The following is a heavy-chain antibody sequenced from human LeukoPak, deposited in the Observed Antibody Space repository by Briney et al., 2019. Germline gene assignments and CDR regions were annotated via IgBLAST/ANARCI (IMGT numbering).Heavy chain of an antibody. J-gene: IGHJ4*02. CDR1: GFTFSSYW. Sequence: GGSLRLSCAASGFTFSSYWMSWVRQAPGKGLEWVANIKQDGSEKYYVDSVKGRFTISRDNAKNSLYLQMNSLRAEDTAVYYCARGGVWPARASRVDYWGQGTLVTVSS. V-gene: IGHV3-7*01. CDR2: IKQDGSEK. D-gene: IGHD6-6*01. CDR3: ARGGVWPARASRVDY.